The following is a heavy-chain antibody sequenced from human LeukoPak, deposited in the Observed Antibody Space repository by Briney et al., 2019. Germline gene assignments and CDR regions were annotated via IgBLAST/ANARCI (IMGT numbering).Heavy chain of an antibody. J-gene: IGHJ4*02. Sequence: SVKVSCKASGYTFTSYGISWVRQAPGQGLEWMGRIIPILGIANYAQKFQGRVTITADKSTSTAYMELSSLRSEDTAVYYCARERRDGYNGVFGDYWGQGTLVTVSS. D-gene: IGHD5-24*01. CDR2: IIPILGIA. CDR1: GYTFTSYG. V-gene: IGHV1-69*04. CDR3: ARERRDGYNGVFGDY.